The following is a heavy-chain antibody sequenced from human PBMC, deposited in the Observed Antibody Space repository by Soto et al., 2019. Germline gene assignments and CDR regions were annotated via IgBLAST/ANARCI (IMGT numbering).Heavy chain of an antibody. CDR3: ARESPDSVEYSSSSVPYYYYGMDV. D-gene: IGHD6-6*01. Sequence: SSVKVSCKASGYTFTSYSIHWVRQAPGQGLEWMGIINPNGGSTSYAQKLQGRVTMTRDTSTSTVYMELSSLTSEDTAVYYCARESPDSVEYSSSSVPYYYYGMDVWGQGTTVTVSS. V-gene: IGHV1-46*04. CDR1: GYTFTSYS. J-gene: IGHJ6*02. CDR2: INPNGGST.